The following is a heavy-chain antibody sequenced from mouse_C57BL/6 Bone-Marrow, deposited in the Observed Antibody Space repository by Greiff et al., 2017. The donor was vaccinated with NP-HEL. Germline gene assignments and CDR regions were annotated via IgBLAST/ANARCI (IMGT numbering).Heavy chain of an antibody. Sequence: EVQLVESGGGLVQPKGSLKLSCAASGFSFNTYAMNWVRQAPGKGLEWVARIRSKSNNYATYYADSVKDRFTISRDDSESMLYLQMNNLKTEDTAMYYCVRSDYYGSSYAMDYWGQGTSVTVSS. D-gene: IGHD1-1*01. J-gene: IGHJ4*01. V-gene: IGHV10-1*01. CDR3: VRSDYYGSSYAMDY. CDR1: GFSFNTYA. CDR2: IRSKSNNYAT.